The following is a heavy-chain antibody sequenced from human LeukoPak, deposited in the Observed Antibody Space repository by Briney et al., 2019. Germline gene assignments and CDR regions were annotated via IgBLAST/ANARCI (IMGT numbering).Heavy chain of an antibody. CDR1: GGSFSGYY. V-gene: IGHV4-34*01. D-gene: IGHD6-6*01. Sequence: KPSETLSLTCAVYGGSFSGYYWSWIRQPPGKGLEWIGEINHSGSTNYNPSLKSRVTISVDTSKNQFSLKLSSVTAADTAVYYCARGVWSGFYIAARPRDAFDIWGQGTMVTVSS. J-gene: IGHJ3*02. CDR2: INHSGST. CDR3: ARGVWSGFYIAARPRDAFDI.